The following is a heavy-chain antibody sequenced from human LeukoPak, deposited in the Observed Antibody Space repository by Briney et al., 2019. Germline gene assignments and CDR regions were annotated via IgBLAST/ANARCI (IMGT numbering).Heavy chain of an antibody. CDR1: RFTFSYYG. CDR2: MSYNGSNE. D-gene: IGHD6-13*01. CDR3: AKADRSIAAAGNGYVY. Sequence: GGSLRLSRAASRFTFSYYGMHWVRQAPGKGLEWVAVMSYNGSNEYYADSVKGRFTISRDNSKNTLYLQMNSLRAEDTAVYYCAKADRSIAAAGNGYVYWGQGTLVTVSS. V-gene: IGHV3-30*18. J-gene: IGHJ4*02.